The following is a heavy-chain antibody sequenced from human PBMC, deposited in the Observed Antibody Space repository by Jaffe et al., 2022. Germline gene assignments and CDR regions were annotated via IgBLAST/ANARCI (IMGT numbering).Heavy chain of an antibody. CDR3: ARDLTEVVAARVRYNWFDP. V-gene: IGHV4-61*02. D-gene: IGHD2-15*01. J-gene: IGHJ5*02. Sequence: QVQLQESGPGLVKPSQTLSLTCTVSGGSISSGSYYWSWIRQPAGKGLEWIGRIYTSGSTNYNPSLKSRVTISVDTSKNQFSLKLSSVTAADTAVYYCARDLTEVVAARVRYNWFDPWGQGTLVTVSS. CDR1: GGSISSGSYY. CDR2: IYTSGST.